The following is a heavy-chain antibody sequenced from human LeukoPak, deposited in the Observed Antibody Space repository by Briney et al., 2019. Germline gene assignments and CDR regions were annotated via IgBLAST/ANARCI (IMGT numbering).Heavy chain of an antibody. J-gene: IGHJ3*02. CDR2: IYDSGST. CDR1: GSSISSCY. Sequence: SEPLTLTCTVSGSSISSCYWRWLRQPPGRGLEWIGYIYDSGSTNYNPSLKSRVTISVDTSKNQFSLKLSSVTAADTAVYYCARELRITIFGVVINGAFDIWGQGTMVTVSS. V-gene: IGHV4-59*01. D-gene: IGHD3-3*01. CDR3: ARELRITIFGVVINGAFDI.